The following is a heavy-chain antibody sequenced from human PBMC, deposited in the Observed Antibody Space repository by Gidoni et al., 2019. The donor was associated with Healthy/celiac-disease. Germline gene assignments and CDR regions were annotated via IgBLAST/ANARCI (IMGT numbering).Heavy chain of an antibody. CDR1: GGPISSSSYS. CDR3: ARRYYDFWSGYYSHYGMDV. Sequence: QLQLQESGPGLVKPSETLSLTCTVSGGPISSSSYSWGWICPPPGKGLEWIGSIYYFGSTYYNPSLKSGVTISVDTSKNQFSLKLSSVTAADTAVYYCARRYYDFWSGYYSHYGMDVWGQGTTVTVSS. CDR2: IYYFGST. V-gene: IGHV4-39*07. J-gene: IGHJ6*02. D-gene: IGHD3-3*01.